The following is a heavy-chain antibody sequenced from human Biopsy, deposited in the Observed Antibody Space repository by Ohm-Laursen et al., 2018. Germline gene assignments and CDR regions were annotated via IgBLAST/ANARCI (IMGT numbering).Heavy chain of an antibody. CDR1: GYTFTSYD. V-gene: IGHV1-18*01. D-gene: IGHD2/OR15-2a*01. J-gene: IGHJ4*02. CDR2: IGPYNEKT. CDR3: ARVFCTSTTCYGLLDN. Sequence: ASVKASCKPSGYTFTSYDISWVRQAPGPGIEWMGWIGPYNEKTSYPPKLQDRVTMTADTSTNRAHMELRSLRSHATAVYYCARVFCTSTTCYGLLDNWGQGTVVTVSS.